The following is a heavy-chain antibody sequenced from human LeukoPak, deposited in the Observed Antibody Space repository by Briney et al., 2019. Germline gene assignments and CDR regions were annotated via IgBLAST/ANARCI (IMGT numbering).Heavy chain of an antibody. CDR3: AKPHLERRSPYYFDY. CDR1: GFTFSSYA. V-gene: IGHV3-23*01. D-gene: IGHD1-1*01. CDR2: ISGSGGST. Sequence: GGSLRLSCAASGFTFSSYAMSWVRQAPGKGLEWVSAISGSGGSTYYADSVKGRFTISRDNSKNTLYLQMNSLRAEDTAVYYCAKPHLERRSPYYFDYWGQGTLVTVSS. J-gene: IGHJ4*02.